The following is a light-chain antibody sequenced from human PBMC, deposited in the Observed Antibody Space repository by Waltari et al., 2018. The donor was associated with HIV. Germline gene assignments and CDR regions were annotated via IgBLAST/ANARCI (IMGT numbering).Light chain of an antibody. V-gene: IGLV2-14*01. J-gene: IGLJ2*01. CDR2: AVS. CDR3: SAYTMSGSLV. CDR1: GSDIGLYYL. Sequence: QSALTQPASLSGSPGQSITTTCRATGSDIGLYYLVSWYRQQPGKAPRLLISAVSNRPSEISRRFSGSKARTTASLTISALQADDEGDYYCSAYTMSGSLVFGGGTKLTVL.